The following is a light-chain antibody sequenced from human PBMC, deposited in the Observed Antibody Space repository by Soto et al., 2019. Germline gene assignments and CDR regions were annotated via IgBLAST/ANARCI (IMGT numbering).Light chain of an antibody. Sequence: EIVMTQSPATQSVSPGERATLSCRASQSVSSNLAWYQQKPGQAPRLLIYSASTRATGIPARFSGSGSGTEFTLTISSLQSEDFAVYYCQQYNNWLTFGGGTKVDIK. CDR1: QSVSSN. J-gene: IGKJ4*01. CDR3: QQYNNWLT. V-gene: IGKV3-15*01. CDR2: SAS.